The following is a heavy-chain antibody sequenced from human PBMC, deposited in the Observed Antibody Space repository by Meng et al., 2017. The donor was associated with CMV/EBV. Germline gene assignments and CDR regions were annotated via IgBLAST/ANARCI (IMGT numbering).Heavy chain of an antibody. V-gene: IGHV3-23*01. CDR3: AKDPTYYYDSRYFDY. Sequence: GESLKISCAASGFTFSSYAMSWVRQAPGKGLEWVSAISGSGGSTYYAESVKGRFTISRDNSKNTLYLQMNSLRAEDRAVYYWAKDPTYYYDSRYFDYWGQGTLVTVSS. J-gene: IGHJ4*02. CDR1: GFTFSSYA. CDR2: ISGSGGST. D-gene: IGHD3-22*01.